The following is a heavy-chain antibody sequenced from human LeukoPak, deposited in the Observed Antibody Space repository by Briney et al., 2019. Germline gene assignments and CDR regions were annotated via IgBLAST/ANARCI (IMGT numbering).Heavy chain of an antibody. V-gene: IGHV1-3*01. CDR1: GYTFTSYA. CDR3: ARGQEGFDY. J-gene: IGHJ4*02. CDR2: INAGNGNT. Sequence: ASVTVSCKASGYTFTSYAMHWVRQAPGQRLEWMGWINAGNGNTKYSQKFQGRVTVTRDTSTSTVHMELSGLRSEDTAVYYCARGQEGFDYWGQGTLVTVSS.